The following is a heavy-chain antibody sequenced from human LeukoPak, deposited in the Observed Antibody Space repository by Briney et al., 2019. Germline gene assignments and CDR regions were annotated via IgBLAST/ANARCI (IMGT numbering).Heavy chain of an antibody. V-gene: IGHV1-46*01. J-gene: IGHJ4*02. CDR2: IDPNSGNI. CDR1: GYTFTSSY. CDR3: AREPTSGSCYFDY. Sequence: ASVNLSCKASGYTFTSSYMHWVRQAPGQGLEWMGMIDPNSGNINYAKKFQGRVTVTRDTSTSTVYMELSSLRSEDTAVYYCAREPTSGSCYFDYWGQGTLVTVSS. D-gene: IGHD1-26*01.